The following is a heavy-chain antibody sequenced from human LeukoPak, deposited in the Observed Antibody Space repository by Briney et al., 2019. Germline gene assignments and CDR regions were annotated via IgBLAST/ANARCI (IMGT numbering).Heavy chain of an antibody. J-gene: IGHJ3*02. V-gene: IGHV1-18*01. CDR1: GYTFTNYG. D-gene: IGHD1-26*01. Sequence: ASVKVSCKASGYTFTNYGIIWVRQAPGQGLEWMGWISAYNGNTKYAQDRVTMTTDTSTSTAYMELRSLRSDDTAVYYCAKERGRWELREAFDIWGQGTMVTISS. CDR3: AKERGRWELREAFDI. CDR2: ISAYNGNT.